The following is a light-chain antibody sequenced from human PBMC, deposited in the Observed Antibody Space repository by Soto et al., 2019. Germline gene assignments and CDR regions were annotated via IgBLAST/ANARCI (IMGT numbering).Light chain of an antibody. V-gene: IGKV3-20*01. CDR1: QSVSSSY. J-gene: IGKJ1*01. CDR3: QQYGSSAPTT. Sequence: EIVLTQSPGTLSLSPGERATLSCRASQSVSSSYLAWYQQKPGQAPRLLIYGASSRATGIPDRFSGSGSGTDFTLTISRLEPEDFAVYYCQQYGSSAPTTFGQGTKVDNK. CDR2: GAS.